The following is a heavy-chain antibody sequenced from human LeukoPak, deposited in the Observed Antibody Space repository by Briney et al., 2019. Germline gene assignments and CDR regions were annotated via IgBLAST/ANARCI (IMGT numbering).Heavy chain of an antibody. CDR3: ARGFCSGGSCYSNYYYYYMDV. CDR2: MNPNSGNT. J-gene: IGHJ6*03. V-gene: IGHV1-8*01. Sequence: GASVKVSCKASGYTFTSYDINWVRQATGQGLEWMGWMNPNSGNTGYAQKFQGRVTMTRNTSISTAYMELSSLRSEDTAVHYCARGFCSGGSCYSNYYYYYMDVWGKGTTVTVSS. CDR1: GYTFTSYD. D-gene: IGHD2-15*01.